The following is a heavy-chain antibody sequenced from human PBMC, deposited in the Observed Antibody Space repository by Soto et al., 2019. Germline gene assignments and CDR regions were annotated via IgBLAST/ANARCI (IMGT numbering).Heavy chain of an antibody. CDR1: GFTVSSNY. CDR2: IYSSGST. Sequence: GGSLRLSCAASGFTVSSNYMSWVRQAPGKGLEWVSIIYSSGSTYYADSVKGRFTISRDDSKNTLYLQMNSLRAEDTAVYYCATSGIFATFDYWGQGTLVTVSS. D-gene: IGHD2-15*01. V-gene: IGHV3-53*01. CDR3: ATSGIFATFDY. J-gene: IGHJ4*02.